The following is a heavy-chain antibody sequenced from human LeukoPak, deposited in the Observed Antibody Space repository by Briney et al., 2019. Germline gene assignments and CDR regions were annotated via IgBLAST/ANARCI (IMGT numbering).Heavy chain of an antibody. J-gene: IGHJ3*02. CDR3: ARDSQWLDAFDI. Sequence: SETLSLTCTVSGGSISSYYWSWIRQPAGKGLEWIGRIYTSGSTNYNPPLKSRVTMSVDTSKNQFSLKLSSVTAADTAVYYCARDSQWLDAFDIWGQGTMVTVSS. D-gene: IGHD6-19*01. V-gene: IGHV4-4*07. CDR2: IYTSGST. CDR1: GGSISSYY.